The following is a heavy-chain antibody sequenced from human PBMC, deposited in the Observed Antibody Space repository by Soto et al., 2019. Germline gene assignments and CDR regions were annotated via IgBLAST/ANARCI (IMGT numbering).Heavy chain of an antibody. V-gene: IGHV3-7*03. J-gene: IGHJ5*02. CDR2: INQDGGAK. Sequence: AQLVESGGGLVQPGESLRLSCAVSGLTFSNYWMSWVRQAPGQGLEWVANINQDGGAKYYVDSVKGRFTISRDNAKNSLYLQMNSLRAEDSAVYYCAREDDNWFDPWGQGTLVTVSS. CDR1: GLTFSNYW. CDR3: AREDDNWFDP.